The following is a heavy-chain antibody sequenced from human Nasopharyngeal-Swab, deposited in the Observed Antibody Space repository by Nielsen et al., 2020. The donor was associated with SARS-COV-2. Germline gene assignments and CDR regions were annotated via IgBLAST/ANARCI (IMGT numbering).Heavy chain of an antibody. CDR2: IIGDGSDP. CDR1: GFIFSNYW. D-gene: IGHD1-7*01. CDR3: ARDRSGETGTVGAD. Sequence: GGSLRLSCAAPGFIFSNYWMHWVRQAPGKGLVWVPRIIGDGSDPSYADSVKGRFTISKDNAKNTRYLQMNSLRADDTAMYFCARDRSGETGTVGADWGQGTLVTVSS. V-gene: IGHV3-74*01. J-gene: IGHJ4*02.